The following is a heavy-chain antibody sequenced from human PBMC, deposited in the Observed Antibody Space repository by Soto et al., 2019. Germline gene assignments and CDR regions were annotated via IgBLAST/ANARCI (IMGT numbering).Heavy chain of an antibody. J-gene: IGHJ6*02. Sequence: ASVKVSCKASGYTFTSYGISWVRQAPGQGLEWMGWISAYNGNTNYAQKFQGRVTITADESTSTAYMELSSLRSEDTAVYYCARAVVPGRFLEWPNYYYYGMDVWGQGTTVTVSS. CDR3: ARAVVPGRFLEWPNYYYYGMDV. V-gene: IGHV1-18*01. CDR1: GYTFTSYG. CDR2: ISAYNGNT. D-gene: IGHD3-3*01.